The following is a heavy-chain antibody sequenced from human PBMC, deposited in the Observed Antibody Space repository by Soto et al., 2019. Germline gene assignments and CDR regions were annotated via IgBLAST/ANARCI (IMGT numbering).Heavy chain of an antibody. Sequence: EVQLLESGGGLVQPGGSLRLSCAASGFTFSSYAMRWVRQAPGKRLEWVSSISGSSDSTYYADSVKGRFTISRDNSKNTLYLQMNSLRAEDTAVYYCARRGSGNYYDYWGQGTLVTVSS. J-gene: IGHJ4*02. V-gene: IGHV3-23*01. CDR1: GFTFSSYA. CDR2: ISGSSDST. CDR3: ARRGSGNYYDY. D-gene: IGHD1-26*01.